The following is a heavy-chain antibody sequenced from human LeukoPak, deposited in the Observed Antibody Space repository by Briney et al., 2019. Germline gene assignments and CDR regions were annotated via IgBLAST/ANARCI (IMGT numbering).Heavy chain of an antibody. Sequence: GSLRLSCAASGFTVSSNYMSWVRQAPGKGLEWVSAISGSGGSTYYADSVKGRFTISRDNSKNTLYLQMNSLRAEDTAVYYCAKGTAQLWLEPIDYWGQGTLVTVSS. CDR1: GFTVSSNY. J-gene: IGHJ4*02. CDR3: AKGTAQLWLEPIDY. V-gene: IGHV3-23*01. D-gene: IGHD5-18*01. CDR2: ISGSGGST.